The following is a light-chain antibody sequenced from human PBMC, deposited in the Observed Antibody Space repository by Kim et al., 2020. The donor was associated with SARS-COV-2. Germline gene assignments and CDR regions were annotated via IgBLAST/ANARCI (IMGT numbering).Light chain of an antibody. CDR3: QQYNNCPIT. CDR1: QSVSTK. V-gene: IGKV3D-15*01. CDR2: GAA. Sequence: VSLGDTATLPCRPRQSVSTKLAWYQQEPGHTPRLLICGAATRATCIPARCSGSWSGTEITLTSSSLQSEDFAVYYCQQYNNCPITFGGGTKVDIK. J-gene: IGKJ4*01.